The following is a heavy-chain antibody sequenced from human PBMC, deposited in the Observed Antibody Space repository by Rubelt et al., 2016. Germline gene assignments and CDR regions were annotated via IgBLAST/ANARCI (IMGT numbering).Heavy chain of an antibody. CDR3: ARRVNTPTWYFDR. CDR2: IYFSGST. J-gene: IGHJ2*01. V-gene: IGHV4-39*07. CDR1: GGSISSSSYY. D-gene: IGHD4-17*01. Sequence: QVQLQESGPRLVKPSGTLSLTCTVSGGSISSSSYYWAWIRQPPGKGLEWIGSIYFSGSTYYNPSLKSRVIISGDTSKNQVSLRLTSVTAADTALYYCARRVNTPTWYFDRWGRGTQVTVSS.